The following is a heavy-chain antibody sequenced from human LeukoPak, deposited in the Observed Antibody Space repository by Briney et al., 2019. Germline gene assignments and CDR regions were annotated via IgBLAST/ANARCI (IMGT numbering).Heavy chain of an antibody. CDR1: GFIFSTYW. V-gene: IGHV3-7*01. CDR3: ARSRSTGGMDV. Sequence: GGSLRLSCAASGFIFSTYWMSWVRQAPGKGLEWVANIKQDGSEKYYLDSVKGRFTISRDNAKNSLYLQMNSLRAEDTAVYYCARSRSTGGMDVWGQGTTVTVSS. J-gene: IGHJ6*02. D-gene: IGHD1-14*01. CDR2: IKQDGSEK.